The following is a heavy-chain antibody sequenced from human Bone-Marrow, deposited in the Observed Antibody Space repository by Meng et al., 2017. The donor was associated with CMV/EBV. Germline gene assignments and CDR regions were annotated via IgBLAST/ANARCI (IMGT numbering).Heavy chain of an antibody. CDR1: RFSVNTNY. Sequence: GESLKISCAASRFSVNTNYMSWVRQTPGKGLEWVSIIHSGGTTHYADSVRGRFTISRDHTKNTLYLQMTSLRPDDSGVYYCARSLNTAADDRGQGKLVTFAS. J-gene: IGHJ4*02. CDR2: IHSGGTT. V-gene: IGHV3-66*02. CDR3: ARSLNTAADD. D-gene: IGHD6-13*01.